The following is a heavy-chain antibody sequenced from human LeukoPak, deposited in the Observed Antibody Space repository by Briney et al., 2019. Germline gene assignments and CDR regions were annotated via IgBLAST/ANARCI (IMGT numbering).Heavy chain of an antibody. D-gene: IGHD3-22*01. CDR3: AKDKEPSAMIVVVIAFDI. Sequence: GGSLRLSCAASGFTFSSYAMRWVRQAPGKGLEWVSAISGSGGSKYYADSVKGRFTISRDNSKNTLYLQMNSLRAEDTAVYYCAKDKEPSAMIVVVIAFDIWGQGTMVTVSS. J-gene: IGHJ3*02. CDR1: GFTFSSYA. CDR2: ISGSGGSK. V-gene: IGHV3-23*01.